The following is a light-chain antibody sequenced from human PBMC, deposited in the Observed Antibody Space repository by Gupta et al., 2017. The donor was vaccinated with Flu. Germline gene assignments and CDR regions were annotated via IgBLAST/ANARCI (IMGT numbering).Light chain of an antibody. J-gene: IGLJ3*02. V-gene: IGLV4-69*01. Sequence: QLVLTQSPSASASLGASLTLTCTLSSGHSSYAIAWHQQQPEKGPRYLMKLNSDGSHSKGDGIPDRFSGSSSGAERYLTISSLQSEDEADYYCQTWGTGIPWVFGGGTKLTVL. CDR2: LNSDGSH. CDR1: SGHSSYA. CDR3: QTWGTGIPWV.